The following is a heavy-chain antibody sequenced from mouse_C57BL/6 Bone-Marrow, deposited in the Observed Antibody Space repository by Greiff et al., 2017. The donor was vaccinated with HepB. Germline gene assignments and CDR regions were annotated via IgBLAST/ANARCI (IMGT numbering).Heavy chain of an antibody. CDR3: ARRDYYGSSYAMDY. D-gene: IGHD1-1*01. J-gene: IGHJ4*01. V-gene: IGHV1-69*01. CDR2: IDPSDSYT. Sequence: QVQLQQSGAELVKPGASVKLSCKASGYTFTSYWMHWVKQRPGQGLEWIGEIDPSDSYTNYNQKFKGKSTLTVDKSSSTAYMQLSSLTSEDSAVYYCARRDYYGSSYAMDYWGQGTSVTVSS. CDR1: GYTFTSYW.